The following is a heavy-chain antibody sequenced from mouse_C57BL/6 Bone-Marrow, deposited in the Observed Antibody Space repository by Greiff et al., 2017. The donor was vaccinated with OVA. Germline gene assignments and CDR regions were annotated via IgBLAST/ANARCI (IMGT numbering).Heavy chain of an antibody. CDR3: ARQFFYAY. Sequence: EVQLVESGGDLVKPGGSLKLSCAASGFTFSSYGMSWVRQTPDKRLEWVATISSGGSYTYYPDSVKGRFTISRDNAKNTLYLQMSSLKSEDTAMYYCARQFFYAYWGQGTTPTVSS. V-gene: IGHV5-6*01. J-gene: IGHJ2*01. D-gene: IGHD2-1*01. CDR1: GFTFSSYG. CDR2: ISSGGSYT.